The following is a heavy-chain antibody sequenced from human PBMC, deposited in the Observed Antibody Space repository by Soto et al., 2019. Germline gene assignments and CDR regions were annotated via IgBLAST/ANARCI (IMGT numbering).Heavy chain of an antibody. J-gene: IGHJ3*02. Sequence: ASVKVSCKASGYTFTSYAMHWVRQAPGQRLEWMGWINAGNGNTKYSQKFQGRVTITRDTSASTAYMELSSLRSEDTAVYYCARESGVVIDDAFDIWGQGTMVTVSS. D-gene: IGHD3-3*01. CDR3: ARESGVVIDDAFDI. V-gene: IGHV1-3*01. CDR1: GYTFTSYA. CDR2: INAGNGNT.